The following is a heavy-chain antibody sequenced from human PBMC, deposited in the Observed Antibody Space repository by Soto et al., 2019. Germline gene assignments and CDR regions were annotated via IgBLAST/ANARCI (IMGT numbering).Heavy chain of an antibody. J-gene: IGHJ4*02. V-gene: IGHV3-23*01. CDR3: ARDRYSSSWYYFDY. Sequence: GGSLRLSCAASGFTFSNYAMSWVRQAPGKGLEWVSTISGSGDRTYYADSGKGRFTISRDNSKNTLYLQMGSLRAEDMAVYYCARDRYSSSWYYFDYWGQGTLVTVSS. CDR2: ISGSGDRT. D-gene: IGHD6-13*01. CDR1: GFTFSNYA.